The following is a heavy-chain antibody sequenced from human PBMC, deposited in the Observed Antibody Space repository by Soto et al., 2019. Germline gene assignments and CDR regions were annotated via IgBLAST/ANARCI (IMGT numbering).Heavy chain of an antibody. D-gene: IGHD6-19*01. CDR3: ARDSSVVAVAGTFRYYYYYGMDV. V-gene: IGHV3-7*01. J-gene: IGHJ6*02. Sequence: GGSLRLSCAASGFTFSSYWMSWVRQAPGKGLEWVANIKQDGSEKYYVDSVKGRFTISRDNAKNSLYLQMNSLRAEDTTVYYCARDSSVVAVAGTFRYYYYYGMDVWGQGTTVTVSS. CDR1: GFTFSSYW. CDR2: IKQDGSEK.